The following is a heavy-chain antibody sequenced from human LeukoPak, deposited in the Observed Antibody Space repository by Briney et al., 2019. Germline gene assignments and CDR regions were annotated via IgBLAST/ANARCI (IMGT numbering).Heavy chain of an antibody. V-gene: IGHV1-69-2*01. CDR2: VDPEGGET. CDR1: GYTFTDYY. Sequence: ASVKVSCKVSGYTFTDYYMHWVQQAPGKGLEWMGLVDPEGGETIYAEKFQGRVTITADTSTDTAYMELSSLRSEDTAVYYCATPIIAVAGSYFDYWGQGTLVTVSS. J-gene: IGHJ4*02. D-gene: IGHD6-19*01. CDR3: ATPIIAVAGSYFDY.